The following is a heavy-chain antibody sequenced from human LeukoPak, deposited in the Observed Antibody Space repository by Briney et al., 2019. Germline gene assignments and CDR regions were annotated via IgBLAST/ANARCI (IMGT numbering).Heavy chain of an antibody. Sequence: SGGSLRLSCAASEFTFSSYGMHWVRQAPGKGLEWVTFIRSDGSKKYYADSVKGRFTISRDNSKNTLYLQMNSLRAEDTAVYFCAKGYCGSTSCYSGLDWGQGTLVTVSS. CDR2: IRSDGSKK. D-gene: IGHD2-2*01. V-gene: IGHV3-30*02. CDR1: EFTFSSYG. J-gene: IGHJ4*02. CDR3: AKGYCGSTSCYSGLD.